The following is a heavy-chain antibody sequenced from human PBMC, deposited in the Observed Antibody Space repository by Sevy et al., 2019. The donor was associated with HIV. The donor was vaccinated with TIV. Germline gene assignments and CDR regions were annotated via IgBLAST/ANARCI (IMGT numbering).Heavy chain of an antibody. V-gene: IGHV4-39*02. J-gene: IGHJ4*02. CDR2: IYYGGNT. D-gene: IGHD6-19*01. CDR3: ATGRRSGSPFDS. Sequence: SETLSLTCIVSGGSVTTTGYYWGWVRQPPGKGLGWIGNIYYGGNTFYKPSLKSRVSISVDTSNNRFSLKLNSVTAADTAVYYYATGRRSGSPFDSWGQGTLVTVSS. CDR1: GGSVTTTGYY.